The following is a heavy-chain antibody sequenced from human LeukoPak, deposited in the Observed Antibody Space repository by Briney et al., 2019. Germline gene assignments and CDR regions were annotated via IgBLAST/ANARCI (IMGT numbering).Heavy chain of an antibody. CDR2: INPSGGST. CDR3: ARIGKYCSGGSCYPDY. J-gene: IGHJ4*02. V-gene: IGHV1-46*01. CDR1: GYTFTSYY. Sequence: ASVKVSCKASGYTFTSYYMHWVRQAPGQGLEWMRIINPSGGSTSYAQKFQGRVTMTRDTSTSTVYMELSSLRSEDTAVYYCARIGKYCSGGSCYPDYWGQGTLVTVSS. D-gene: IGHD2-15*01.